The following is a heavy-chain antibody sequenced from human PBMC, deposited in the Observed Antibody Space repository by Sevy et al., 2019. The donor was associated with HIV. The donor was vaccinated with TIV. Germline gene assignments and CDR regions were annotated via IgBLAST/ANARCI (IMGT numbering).Heavy chain of an antibody. CDR1: GYTFSNYY. CDR3: ARERIIMVEGVFITTYYHYGMDV. Sequence: ASVKVSCKASGYTFSNYYMDWVRQAPGQGLEWMGRINPNSGGTNYAQKFQGRVTMTRDTSIRTAYMEQTRLRSDDTAVYYCARERIIMVEGVFITTYYHYGMDVWGQGTTVTVSS. V-gene: IGHV1-2*06. CDR2: INPNSGGT. J-gene: IGHJ6*02. D-gene: IGHD3-10*01.